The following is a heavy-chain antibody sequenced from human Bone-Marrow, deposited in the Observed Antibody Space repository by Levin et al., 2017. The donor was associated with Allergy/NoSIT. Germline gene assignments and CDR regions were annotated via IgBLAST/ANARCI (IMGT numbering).Heavy chain of an antibody. CDR2: IRTKTNGGTT. CDR3: SRFIHQYPYYMDV. D-gene: IGHD2/OR15-2a*01. CDR1: GFTFRDFA. J-gene: IGHJ6*03. V-gene: IGHV3-49*03. Sequence: PGGSLRLSCTGSGFTFRDFALTWFRQAPGKGLEWVGFIRTKTNGGTTEDAASVKGRFIFSRDDSKSIAYLRMNSLKTEDTAMYYCSRFIHQYPYYMDVWGKGTTVTVSS.